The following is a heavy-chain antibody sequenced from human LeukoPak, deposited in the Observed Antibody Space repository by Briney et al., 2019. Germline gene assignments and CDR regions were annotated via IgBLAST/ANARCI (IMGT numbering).Heavy chain of an antibody. D-gene: IGHD3-10*01. CDR2: ISSSGSTK. J-gene: IGHJ4*02. CDR3: ARDVGFGGYSRGIFDY. CDR1: GFTFSSYE. V-gene: IGHV3-48*03. Sequence: GGSLRLSCAASGFTFSSYEMNWVRQAPGKGLEWVSYISSSGSTKYYADSVKGRFTISRDNAKNSLYLQMNSLKAEDTAVYYCARDVGFGGYSRGIFDYWGQGTLVTVSS.